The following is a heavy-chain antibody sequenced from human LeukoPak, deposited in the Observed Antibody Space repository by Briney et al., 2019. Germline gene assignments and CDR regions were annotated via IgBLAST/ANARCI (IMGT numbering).Heavy chain of an antibody. CDR2: IRFDGSTQ. J-gene: IGHJ4*02. V-gene: IGHV3-30*02. CDR1: GFTFSSSG. Sequence: GGSLRLSCTASGFTFSSSGMNWVRQAPGKGLEWVAFIRFDGSTQYYADSVKGRFTVSRDNSKNTLYLQMNSLRDEDTAVYYCATETRGSDSEYWGQGTLLTVSS. CDR3: ATETRGSDSEY. D-gene: IGHD1-26*01.